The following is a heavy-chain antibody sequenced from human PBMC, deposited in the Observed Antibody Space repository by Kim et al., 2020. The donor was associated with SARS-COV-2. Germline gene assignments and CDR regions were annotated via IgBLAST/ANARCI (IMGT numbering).Heavy chain of an antibody. Sequence: SETLSLTCTVSGGSISSGSYYWSWIRQPAGKGLEWTGRIYTSGSTNYNPSLKSRVTISVDTSKNQFSLKLSSVTAADTTVYYCARDSNSYGSVSYYPYYYYYGMDVWGQGTTVTVSS. D-gene: IGHD3-10*01. V-gene: IGHV4-61*02. CDR2: IYTSGST. CDR1: GGSISSGSYY. J-gene: IGHJ6*02. CDR3: ARDSNSYGSVSYYPYYYYYGMDV.